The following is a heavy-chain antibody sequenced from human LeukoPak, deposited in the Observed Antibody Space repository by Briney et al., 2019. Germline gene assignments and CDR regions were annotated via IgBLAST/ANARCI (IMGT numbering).Heavy chain of an antibody. CDR3: ARELTFGGVIVIMEGFDY. CDR2: VSHDGIT. J-gene: IGHJ4*02. Sequence: SETLSLTCTVSGGSINSALYYWAWIRQTPEQQLEWIGSVSHDGITKYSPSLGGRVSLSADTSKNAFFMEVHSVTAADTAVYYCARELTFGGVIVIMEGFDYWGQGTLVTVSS. CDR1: GGSINSALYY. D-gene: IGHD3-16*02. V-gene: IGHV4-39*02.